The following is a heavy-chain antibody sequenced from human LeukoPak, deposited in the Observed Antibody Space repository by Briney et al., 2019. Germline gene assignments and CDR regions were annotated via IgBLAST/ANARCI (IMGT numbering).Heavy chain of an antibody. J-gene: IGHJ4*02. CDR1: GFTFGSYS. CDR2: ISTSSVYT. Sequence: GGSLRLSCAASGFTFGSYSMNWVRQAPGKGLEWVSSISTSSVYTYYTDSVKGRFSISRDNAKNSLFLQMNSLRAEDTAVYYCARDSNYSYWSGSGYWGQGTLVTVSS. V-gene: IGHV3-21*01. CDR3: ARDSNYSYWSGSGY. D-gene: IGHD3-3*01.